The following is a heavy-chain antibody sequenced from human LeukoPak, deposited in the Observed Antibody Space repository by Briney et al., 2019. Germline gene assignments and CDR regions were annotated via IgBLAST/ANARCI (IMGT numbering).Heavy chain of an antibody. Sequence: SETLSLTCAVFGGSFSVYYWNCIRQPPGKGLEWIGEINHSGSTQNNPSLKSRVTISVDTSKNQFSLKLSSVTAADTAVYYCAGDYYYYMDVWGKGTTVTISS. V-gene: IGHV4-34*01. CDR1: GGSFSVYY. CDR2: INHSGST. J-gene: IGHJ6*03. CDR3: AGDYYYYMDV.